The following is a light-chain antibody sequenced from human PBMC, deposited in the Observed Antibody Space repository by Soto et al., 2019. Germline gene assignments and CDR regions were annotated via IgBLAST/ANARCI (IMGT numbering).Light chain of an antibody. CDR2: CAS. CDR1: QSVSSSY. V-gene: IGKV3-20*01. Sequence: EIGLTQSPGTLSLSPGERATLSCRASQSVSSSYLAWYQQKPGQAPRLLIYCASSRATGIPDRFSGSGSGTDFTLTISRLEPEDFAVYYCQQYGSSPWTFGQGTKVEIK. J-gene: IGKJ1*01. CDR3: QQYGSSPWT.